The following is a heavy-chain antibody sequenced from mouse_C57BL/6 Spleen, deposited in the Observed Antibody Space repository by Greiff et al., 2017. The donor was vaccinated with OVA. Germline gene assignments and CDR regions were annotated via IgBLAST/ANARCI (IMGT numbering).Heavy chain of an antibody. D-gene: IGHD2-5*01. CDR3: ARRGCYSNYENAMDY. V-gene: IGHV2-2*01. Sequence: VQRVESGPGLVQPSQSLSITCTVSGFSLTSYGVHWVRQSPGKGLEWLGVIWSGGSTDYNAAFISRLSISKDNSKSQVFFKMNSLQADDTAIYYCARRGCYSNYENAMDYWGQGTSVTVSS. CDR1: GFSLTSYG. J-gene: IGHJ4*01. CDR2: IWSGGST.